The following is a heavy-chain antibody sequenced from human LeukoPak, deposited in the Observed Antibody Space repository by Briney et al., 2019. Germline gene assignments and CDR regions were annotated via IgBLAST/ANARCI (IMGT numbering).Heavy chain of an antibody. CDR3: ATRPSGDYPYFDF. CDR1: GFTFRNYV. D-gene: IGHD4-17*01. Sequence: QSGGSLRLSCAASGFTFRNYVIHWVRQAPGMGLEWVSVIFGDGRTHYADSVKGRFTISRDNSKNTLYLQMSSLRAEDTAVYYCATRPSGDYPYFDFWGQGTLVTVSS. CDR2: IFGDGRT. V-gene: IGHV3-53*01. J-gene: IGHJ4*02.